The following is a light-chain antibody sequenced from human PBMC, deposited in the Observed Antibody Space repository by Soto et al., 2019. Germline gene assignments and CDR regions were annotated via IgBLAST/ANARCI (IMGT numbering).Light chain of an antibody. V-gene: IGKV3-20*01. J-gene: IGKJ1*01. CDR3: QQYGNSPRT. CDR1: QSLNNRY. CDR2: GAS. Sequence: EIELTQSPGTLSLSPGERATLSCRASQSLNNRYLAWYQQKHGEAPRLLIYGASSRATGIPDRFSGSGSGTDFTLTITRLEPADFAVYYCQQYGNSPRTFGQGTNVDSK.